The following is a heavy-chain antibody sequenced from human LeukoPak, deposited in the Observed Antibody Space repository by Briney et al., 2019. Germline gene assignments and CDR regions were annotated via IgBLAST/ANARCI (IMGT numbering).Heavy chain of an antibody. CDR3: ARDAVNFWSGYSPNEGFDP. CDR1: GSTFSSYA. Sequence: GGSLRLSCAASGSTFSSYAMHWVRQAPGKGLEWVAVISYDGSNKYYANSVKGRFTISRDNSKNTLYLQMNSLRAEDTVVYYCARDAVNFWSGYSPNEGFDPWGQGTLVTVSS. V-gene: IGHV3-30-3*01. D-gene: IGHD3-3*01. CDR2: ISYDGSNK. J-gene: IGHJ5*02.